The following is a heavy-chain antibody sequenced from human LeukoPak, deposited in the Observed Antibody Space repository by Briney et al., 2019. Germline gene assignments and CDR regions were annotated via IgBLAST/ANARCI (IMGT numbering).Heavy chain of an antibody. J-gene: IGHJ5*02. Sequence: GASVKVSCKASGYTFTTYGISWVRQAPGQGLEWMGWISTYNGNTNYAQKLQGRVTMTTDTSTSTAYMELRSLRSDDTAVYYCARATRTTVTTGWFDPWGQGTLVTVSS. CDR1: GYTFTTYG. D-gene: IGHD4-17*01. CDR2: ISTYNGNT. V-gene: IGHV1-18*01. CDR3: ARATRTTVTTGWFDP.